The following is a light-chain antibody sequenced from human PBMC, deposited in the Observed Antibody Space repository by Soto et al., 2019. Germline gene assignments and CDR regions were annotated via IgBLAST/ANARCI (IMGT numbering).Light chain of an antibody. CDR2: AAS. J-gene: IGKJ1*01. CDR3: LQHNSYPRT. V-gene: IGKV1-17*01. Sequence: DIQMTQSPSSLSASVGDRVTITCRASQGIRNDVGWYQQKPGKAPKRLIYAASSLQSAVPSRFSGSRSGTELTLTISCLQPEDFATYYCLQHNSYPRTFGQGTDVDIK. CDR1: QGIRND.